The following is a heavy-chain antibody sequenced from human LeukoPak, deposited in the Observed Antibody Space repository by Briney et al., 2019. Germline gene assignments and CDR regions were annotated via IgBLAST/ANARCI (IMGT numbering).Heavy chain of an antibody. J-gene: IGHJ2*01. D-gene: IGHD4-17*01. CDR2: INPNSGGT. CDR3: ATTYGDYGYFDL. CDR1: GYTFTGYY. Sequence: ASVKVSCKASGYTFTGYYMHWVRQAPGQGLEWMGWINPNSGGTNYAQKFQGRVTMTRDTSISTAYMELSSLRSEDTAVYYCATTYGDYGYFDLWGRGTLVTVSS. V-gene: IGHV1-2*02.